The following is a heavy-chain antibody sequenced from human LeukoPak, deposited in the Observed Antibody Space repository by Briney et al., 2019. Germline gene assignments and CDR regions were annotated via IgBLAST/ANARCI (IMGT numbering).Heavy chain of an antibody. D-gene: IGHD1-26*01. CDR1: GFTFSSYS. J-gene: IGHJ5*02. V-gene: IGHV3-21*01. CDR3: ATSVGATMPFWFDP. Sequence: GGSPRLSCAASGFTFSSYSMNWVRQAPGKGLEWVSSISSSSSYIYYADSVKGRFTISRDNAKNSLYLQMNSLRAEDTAVYYCATSVGATMPFWFDPWGQGTLVTVSS. CDR2: ISSSSSYI.